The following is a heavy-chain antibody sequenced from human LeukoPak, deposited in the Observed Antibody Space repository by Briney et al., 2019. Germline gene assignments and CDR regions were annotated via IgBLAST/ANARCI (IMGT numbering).Heavy chain of an antibody. CDR2: VDPEDGET. CDR1: GYTITDYY. J-gene: IGHJ4*02. D-gene: IGHD3-3*01. V-gene: IGHV1-69-2*01. CDR3: ATAPRFLEWLLYG. Sequence: ASVKISCKVSGYTITDYYMHWVQQAPGKGLEWMGLVDPEDGETIYAEKFQGRVTITADTSTDTAYMELSSLRSEDTAVYYCATAPRFLEWLLYGWGQGTLVTVSS.